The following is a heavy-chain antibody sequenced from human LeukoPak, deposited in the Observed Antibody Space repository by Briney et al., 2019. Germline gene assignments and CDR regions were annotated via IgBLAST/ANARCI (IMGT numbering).Heavy chain of an antibody. D-gene: IGHD3-10*01. V-gene: IGHV4-39*01. CDR2: IYYSGST. J-gene: IGHJ5*02. CDR1: GGSISSSSYY. CDR3: ARHDYYGSLNWFDP. Sequence: NPSETLSLTCTVSGGSISSSSYYWGWIRQPPGKGLEWIGIIYYSGSTSYNPSLKSRLTISVDTSKNQFSLKLTSVTAADTAVYYCARHDYYGSLNWFDPWGQGTLITVSS.